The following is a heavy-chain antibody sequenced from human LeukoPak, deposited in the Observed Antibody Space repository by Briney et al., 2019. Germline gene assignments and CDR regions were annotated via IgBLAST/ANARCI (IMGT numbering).Heavy chain of an antibody. J-gene: IGHJ4*02. CDR2: IIPIFGTA. CDR1: GGTFSSYA. V-gene: IGHV1-69*05. CDR3: AREGTIFGVVTVFDY. Sequence: VASVKVSCNASGGTFSSYAISWVRQAPGQGLEWMGGIIPIFGTANYAQKFQGRVTMTTDTPTSTAYMELSRLRSDDTAVYYCAREGTIFGVVTVFDYWGQGTLVTVSS. D-gene: IGHD3-3*01.